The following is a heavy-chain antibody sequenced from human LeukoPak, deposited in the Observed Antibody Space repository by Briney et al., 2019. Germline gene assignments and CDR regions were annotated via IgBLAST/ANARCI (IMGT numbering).Heavy chain of an antibody. CDR2: IYYSGST. J-gene: IGHJ5*02. D-gene: IGHD5-18*01. CDR1: GGSISSYY. V-gene: IGHV4-59*01. Sequence: SETLSLTCTVSGGSISSYYWSWIRQPPGKGLEWIGYIYYSGSTNYKPSLKSRVTISVDTSKNQFSLKLSSVTAADTAMYYCARAFPHRRLMDTTMNQHWFDPWGQGTLVTVSS. CDR3: ARAFPHRRLMDTTMNQHWFDP.